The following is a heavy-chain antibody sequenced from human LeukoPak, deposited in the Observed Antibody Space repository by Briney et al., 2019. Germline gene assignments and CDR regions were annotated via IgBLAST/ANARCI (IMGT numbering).Heavy chain of an antibody. V-gene: IGHV1-8*01. D-gene: IGHD3-10*01. CDR2: INPNSGGT. CDR1: GYTFISYG. J-gene: IGHJ4*02. Sequence: ASVKVSCKASGYTFISYGITGGRKAPGQGLEWRGWINPNSGGTNYAQKFQGRVTMTRNTSISTAYMELSSLTSEDTAVYYCARGKRFGELLYGWGQGTLVTVSS. CDR3: ARGKRFGELLYG.